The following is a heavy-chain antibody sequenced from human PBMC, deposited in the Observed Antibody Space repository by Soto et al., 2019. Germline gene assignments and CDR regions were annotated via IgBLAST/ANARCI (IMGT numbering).Heavy chain of an antibody. V-gene: IGHV1-3*04. CDR1: GITFSTYA. CDR3: ARQYCGGDCPMPWPS. Sequence: ASVKVSCKASGITFSTYAIHWVRQAPGQSLEWMGWINTGNGNTRYSQNFQGRVTISRDNAKNSLYLQMNSLRAEDTAVYYCARQYCGGDCPMPWPSWGQGTLVTVSS. J-gene: IGHJ5*02. CDR2: INTGNGNT. D-gene: IGHD2-21*02.